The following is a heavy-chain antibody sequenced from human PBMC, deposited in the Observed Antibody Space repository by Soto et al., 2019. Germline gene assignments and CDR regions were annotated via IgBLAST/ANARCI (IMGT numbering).Heavy chain of an antibody. CDR2: ISAYNGNT. J-gene: IGHJ6*03. Sequence: ASVKVSCKASGYTFTSYGIGWVRQAPGQGLEWMGWISAYNGNTNYAQKLQGRVTMTTDTSTSTAYMELRSLRSDDTAVYYCARENRDCGGDCSLYYYYYMDVWGKGTTVTVSS. V-gene: IGHV1-18*01. CDR3: ARENRDCGGDCSLYYYYYMDV. CDR1: GYTFTSYG. D-gene: IGHD2-21*01.